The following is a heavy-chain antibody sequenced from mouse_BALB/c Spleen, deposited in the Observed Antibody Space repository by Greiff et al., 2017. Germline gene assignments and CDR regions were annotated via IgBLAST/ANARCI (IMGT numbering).Heavy chain of an antibody. J-gene: IGHJ3*01. CDR2: IAPGSGST. V-gene: IGHV1S41*01. CDR1: GYTFTSYW. CDR3: ARDYGSSEGFAY. D-gene: IGHD1-1*01. Sequence: DLVKPGASVKLSCKASGYTFTSYWINWIKQRPGQGLEWIGRIAPGSGSTYYNEMFKGKATLTVDTSSSTAYIQLSSLSSEDSAVYFCARDYGSSEGFAYWGQGTLVTVSA.